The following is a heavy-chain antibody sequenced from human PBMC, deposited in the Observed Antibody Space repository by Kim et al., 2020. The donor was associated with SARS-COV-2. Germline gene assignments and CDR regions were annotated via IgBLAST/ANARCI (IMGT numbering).Heavy chain of an antibody. CDR2: INSDGRST. V-gene: IGHV3-74*01. J-gene: IGHJ4*02. D-gene: IGHD6-19*01. CDR3: ARALAVAGTGGYY. CDR1: GFTFNNYW. Sequence: GGSLRLSCAASGFTFNNYWMHWVRHAPGKGLVWVSRINSDGRSTSYADSVKGRFTISRDNAKNTVYLQLNSLRAEDTAAYYCARALAVAGTGGYYWGQGTLFTVSS.